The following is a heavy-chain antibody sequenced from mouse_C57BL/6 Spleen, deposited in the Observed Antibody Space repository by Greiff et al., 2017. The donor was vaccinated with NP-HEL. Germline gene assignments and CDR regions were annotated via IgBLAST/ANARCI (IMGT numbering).Heavy chain of an antibody. V-gene: IGHV5-9*01. CDR3: ARFLDYYGSSYDAMDY. D-gene: IGHD1-1*01. CDR1: GFTFSSST. Sequence: EVQVVESGGGLVKPGGSLKLSCAASGFTFSSSTMSWVRQTPEQRLEWVATISGGGGNTYYPHRVTGRFTISRDYATNTLYLQMSSLRSEDTALYYCARFLDYYGSSYDAMDYGGQGTSVTVSS. CDR2: ISGGGGNT. J-gene: IGHJ4*01.